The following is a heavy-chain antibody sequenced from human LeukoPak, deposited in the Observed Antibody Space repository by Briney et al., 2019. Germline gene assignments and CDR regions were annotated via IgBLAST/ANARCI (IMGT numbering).Heavy chain of an antibody. D-gene: IGHD2-15*01. V-gene: IGHV5-51*01. Sequence: GESLKISCKGSGYSFTSYWIGWVRQMPGKGLEWMGIIYPGDSDTRYSPSFQGQVTISADKSISTAYLQWSSLKASDTAMYYCARREDCRGGSCYSLLDYWGQGTLVTVSS. CDR1: GYSFTSYW. CDR2: IYPGDSDT. J-gene: IGHJ4*02. CDR3: ARREDCRGGSCYSLLDY.